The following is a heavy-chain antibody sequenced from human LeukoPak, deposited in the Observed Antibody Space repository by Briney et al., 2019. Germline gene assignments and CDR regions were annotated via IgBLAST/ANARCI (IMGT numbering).Heavy chain of an antibody. J-gene: IGHJ4*02. D-gene: IGHD3-22*01. CDR1: GYTFTGYY. CDR2: INPNSGGT. CDR3: ARGSVSYYDSSGYPPDY. V-gene: IGHV1-2*02. Sequence: ASVKVSCKASGYTFTGYYMHWVRQAPGQGLAWMGWINPNSGGTNYAQKFQGRVTMTRDTSISTAYMELSRLRSDDTAVYYCARGSVSYYDSSGYPPDYWGQGTLVTVSS.